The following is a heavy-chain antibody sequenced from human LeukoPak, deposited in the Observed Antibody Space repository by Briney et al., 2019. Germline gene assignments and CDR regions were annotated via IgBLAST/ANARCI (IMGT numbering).Heavy chain of an antibody. V-gene: IGHV1-69*04. Sequence: GASVKVSCKPYGYTFTHYVISSVRQAPGQGLEWMGRIIPILGIANYAQKFQGRVTITTDESTSTAYMERSSLRSEDTAVYYCASRSYDSSGSNDYWGQGTLVTVSS. J-gene: IGHJ4*02. CDR2: IIPILGIA. CDR1: GYTFTHYV. D-gene: IGHD3-22*01. CDR3: ASRSYDSSGSNDY.